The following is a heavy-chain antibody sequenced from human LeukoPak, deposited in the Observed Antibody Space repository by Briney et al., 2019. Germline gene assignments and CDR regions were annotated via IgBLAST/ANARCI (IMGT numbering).Heavy chain of an antibody. CDR1: GFTFTSYA. Sequence: GGSLRLSCAASGFTFTSYAMNWVRQAPGKGLEWVSAISGSGGSTYYADSVKSRFTVSRDNSENTLFLQMNSLRAEDTAIYYCAKDTDVVVPEYFQYWGQGTLATVSS. D-gene: IGHD2-15*01. CDR3: AKDTDVVVPEYFQY. V-gene: IGHV3-23*01. J-gene: IGHJ1*01. CDR2: ISGSGGST.